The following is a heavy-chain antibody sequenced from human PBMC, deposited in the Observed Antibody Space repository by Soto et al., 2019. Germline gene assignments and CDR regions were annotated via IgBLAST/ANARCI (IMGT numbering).Heavy chain of an antibody. CDR1: GYTFTGYY. J-gene: IGHJ4*02. D-gene: IGHD6-19*01. V-gene: IGHV1-2*02. CDR3: AREYIRGRQLGSGWSE. CDR2: INPNSGGT. Sequence: GXSVKVSCKASGYTFTGYYMHWVRQAPGQGLEWMGWINPNSGGTNYAQKFQGRVTMTRDTSISTAYMELSRLRSDDTAVYYCAREYIRGRQLGSGWSEWAQGTLVTVSS.